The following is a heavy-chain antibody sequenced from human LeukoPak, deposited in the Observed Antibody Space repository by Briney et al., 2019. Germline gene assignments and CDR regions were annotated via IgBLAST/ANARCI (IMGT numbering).Heavy chain of an antibody. V-gene: IGHV3-74*01. CDR2: INSDGSST. J-gene: IGHJ3*02. CDR1: GFTFSSYW. Sequence: PGGSLRLSCAASGFTFSSYWMHWVRQAPGKGLVWVSRINSDGSSTSYADSVKGRFTISRDNAKNTLYLQMNSLRAEDTAVYYCARENLRWYESGYDAFDIWGQGTMVTVSS. CDR3: ARENLRWYESGYDAFDI. D-gene: IGHD4-23*01.